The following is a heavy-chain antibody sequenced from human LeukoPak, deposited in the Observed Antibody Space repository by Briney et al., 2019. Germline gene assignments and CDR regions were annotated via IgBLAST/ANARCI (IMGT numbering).Heavy chain of an antibody. Sequence: ASVKVSCKSSGYTFTNYGSSWVRQAPGQGLEWMGWISTYNGNTNYAQKLQGRVTMTTDTSTSTAYMELRSLRSDDTAVFYCARDPTNYGSGSCMYDFWGQGTLVTVSS. CDR1: GYTFTNYG. CDR3: ARDPTNYGSGSCMYDF. CDR2: ISTYNGNT. D-gene: IGHD3-10*01. V-gene: IGHV1-18*01. J-gene: IGHJ4*02.